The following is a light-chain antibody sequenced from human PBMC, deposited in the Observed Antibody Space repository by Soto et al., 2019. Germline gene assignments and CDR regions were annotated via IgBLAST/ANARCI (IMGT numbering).Light chain of an antibody. Sequence: EIVLTQSAGTLSLSPGERATLSCRASQKISSYLAWYQQKPGKAPRLLIYDASNSATGIPARFSGSGSGTDFTPTISSLEPEDFSVYYCQQRSNWPPLTFGGGTKVEIK. V-gene: IGKV3-11*01. CDR1: QKISSY. CDR3: QQRSNWPPLT. CDR2: DAS. J-gene: IGKJ4*01.